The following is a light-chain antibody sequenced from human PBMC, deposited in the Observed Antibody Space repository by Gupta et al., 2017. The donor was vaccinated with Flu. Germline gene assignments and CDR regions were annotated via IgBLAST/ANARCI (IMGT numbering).Light chain of an antibody. V-gene: IGKV1-12*01. CDR1: HNINTW. Sequence: DIQMTQSPSYVSASIGDRVTITCRASHNINTWLAWYQQRPGKAPQLLIYLASSLQPGVPSRFSGSGSGAHFTLTIDSLQSEDSATYYCQQGNSFPRTFGGETRVDI. CDR2: LAS. J-gene: IGKJ4*01. CDR3: QQGNSFPRT.